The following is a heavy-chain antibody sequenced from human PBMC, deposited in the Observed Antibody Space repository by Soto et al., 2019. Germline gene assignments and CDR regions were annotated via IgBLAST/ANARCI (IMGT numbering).Heavy chain of an antibody. CDR3: ATASTNYYYYYGIDA. V-gene: IGHV5-51*01. CDR1: GYSFSSYW. CDR2: IDPRDSET. J-gene: IGHJ6*02. Sequence: GESLKISCKASGYSFSSYWIGWVRQMPGKGLEWMGIIDPRDSETRYSPSFQGQVTISVDKFINTAYLQWSSLKASDTAMYYCATASTNYYYYYGIDAWGQGTTVTVSS.